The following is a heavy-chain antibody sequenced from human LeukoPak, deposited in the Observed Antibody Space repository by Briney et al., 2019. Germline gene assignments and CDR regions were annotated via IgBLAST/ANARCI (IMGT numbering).Heavy chain of an antibody. CDR2: FYYSGNT. V-gene: IGHV4-39*01. J-gene: IGHJ1*01. CDR3: ARQSKGIIVITDFQH. CDR1: GGSISSSNSC. D-gene: IGHD3-22*01. Sequence: SETLSLTCTVSGGSISSSNSCWGWIRQPPGKGLEWIGSFYYSGNTYNNPSLKSRVTMSVDTSKNLFSLKLSSVTAADTAVYYCARQSKGIIVITDFQHWGQGTLVTVSS.